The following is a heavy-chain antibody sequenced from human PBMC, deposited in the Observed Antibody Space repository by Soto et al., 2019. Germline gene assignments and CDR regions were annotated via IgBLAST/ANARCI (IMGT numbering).Heavy chain of an antibody. Sequence: GALRLSCVGSGFTFSTYTMTWVRQAPGKGLEWVSSLNSISNSVYYAESVRGRFTISRDNSKNSLYLQMHSLRPDDTGVYYCTRTPDYWGQGTLVTVSS. J-gene: IGHJ4*02. V-gene: IGHV3-21*01. CDR1: GFTFSTYT. CDR2: LNSISNSV. CDR3: TRTPDY.